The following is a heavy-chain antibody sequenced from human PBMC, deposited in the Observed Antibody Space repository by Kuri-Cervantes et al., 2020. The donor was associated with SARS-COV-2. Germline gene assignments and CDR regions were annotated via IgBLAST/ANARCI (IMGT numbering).Heavy chain of an antibody. D-gene: IGHD3-3*01. V-gene: IGHV3-15*01. CDR2: IKSKTDGGTT. CDR3: TTDPTIFGVGYADY. J-gene: IGHJ4*02. Sequence: WVRQAPGKGLEWVGRIKSKTDGGTTDYAAPVKGRFTISRDDSKYTLYLQMNSMKTEDTVVYYCTTDPTIFGVGYADYWGQGTLVTVSS.